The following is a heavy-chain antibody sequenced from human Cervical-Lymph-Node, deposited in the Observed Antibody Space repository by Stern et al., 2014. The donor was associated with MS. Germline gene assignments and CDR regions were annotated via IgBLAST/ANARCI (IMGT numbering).Heavy chain of an antibody. D-gene: IGHD3-22*01. CDR3: ASSGSPEGGMDV. Sequence: QLVQSGPGLVKPSQTLSLTCTVSGGSISSGGYYWSWIRQQPGKGLEWIGYIYYSGSTYYNPSLKSRVTISVDTSKNQFSLKLSSVTAADTAVYYCASSGSPEGGMDVWGQGTTVTVSS. CDR2: IYYSGST. CDR1: GGSISSGGYY. V-gene: IGHV4-31*03. J-gene: IGHJ6*02.